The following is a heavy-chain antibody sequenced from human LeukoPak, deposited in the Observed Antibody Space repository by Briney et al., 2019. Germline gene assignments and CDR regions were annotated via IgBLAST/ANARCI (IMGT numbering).Heavy chain of an antibody. V-gene: IGHV3-23*01. Sequence: PGGSLRLSCAASGFTFSSYEMNWVRQAPGKGLEWVSAISGSGGSTYYADSVKGRFTISRDNSKNTLYLQMNSLRAEDTAVYYCAKDVGGYSYGKYDYWGQGTLVTVSS. CDR3: AKDVGGYSYGKYDY. D-gene: IGHD5-18*01. CDR2: ISGSGGST. CDR1: GFTFSSYE. J-gene: IGHJ4*02.